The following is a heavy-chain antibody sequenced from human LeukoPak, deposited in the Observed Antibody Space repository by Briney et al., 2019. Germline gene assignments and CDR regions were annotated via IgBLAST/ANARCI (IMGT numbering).Heavy chain of an antibody. Sequence: SGGSLRLSCAASGFTFSTYAMTWVRQAPGKGLEWVSGISRSGDKTYYADSVKGRFTLSRDNSKNTLYLQMTSLRAEDTAIYYCAKEGTGGWPFDYWGQGTMVTVSS. D-gene: IGHD6-19*01. CDR1: GFTFSTYA. CDR3: AKEGTGGWPFDY. J-gene: IGHJ4*02. V-gene: IGHV3-23*01. CDR2: ISRSGDKT.